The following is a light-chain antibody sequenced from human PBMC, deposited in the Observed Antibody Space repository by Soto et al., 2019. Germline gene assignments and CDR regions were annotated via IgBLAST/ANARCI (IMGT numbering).Light chain of an antibody. CDR3: TSDTSISTLYV. CDR1: NSDVGGYNY. Sequence: QSALTQPASVSGSPGQSITISCTGTNSDVGGYNYVSWYQQHPGKAPELMIYEVSHRPAGVSNRFSGSYPDNTASLTIPRLQAAEEADYSCTSDTSISTLYVFGAGTQGPVL. CDR2: EVS. J-gene: IGLJ1*01. V-gene: IGLV2-14*01.